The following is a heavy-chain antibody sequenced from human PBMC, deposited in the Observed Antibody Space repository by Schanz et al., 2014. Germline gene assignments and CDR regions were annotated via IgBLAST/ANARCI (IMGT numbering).Heavy chain of an antibody. CDR2: IKEDGSVK. V-gene: IGHV3-7*01. Sequence: EVQLLESGGGLVQPGGFLRLSCAASGFTFSSYSMNWVRQAPGKGLEWVANIKEDGSVKDYVDSVKGRFTISRDNAKNSLYLQMTSLRAEDTAVYYCVRVSFADPRLYRGMDRDIDYWGQGTLVTVSS. J-gene: IGHJ4*02. CDR1: GFTFSSYS. CDR3: VRVSFADPRLYRGMDRDIDY. D-gene: IGHD5-18*01.